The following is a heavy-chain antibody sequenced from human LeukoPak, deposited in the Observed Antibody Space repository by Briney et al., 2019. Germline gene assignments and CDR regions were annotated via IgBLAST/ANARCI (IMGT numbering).Heavy chain of an antibody. D-gene: IGHD3-16*01. CDR2: ISGSSTYI. CDR3: ARGTSSGLWGSSLGY. Sequence: GGSLRLSCAASGFTFSSYSMNCVRQAPGKGLEWVSSISGSSTYIYYADSVKGRFTISRDNANNSLYLQMNSLRAEDTAVYYCARGTSSGLWGSSLGYWGQGTLVTVSS. CDR1: GFTFSSYS. J-gene: IGHJ4*02. V-gene: IGHV3-21*01.